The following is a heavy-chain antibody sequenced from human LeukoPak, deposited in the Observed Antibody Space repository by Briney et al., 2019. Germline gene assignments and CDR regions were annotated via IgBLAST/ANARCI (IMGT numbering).Heavy chain of an antibody. CDR1: GFTFSSYW. V-gene: IGHV3-53*01. Sequence: PGGSLRLSCAASGFTFSSYWMHWVRKAPGKGLEWLSVIYNGDTTYYADSVKGRFTISGDNSGNTVNLQMNSLRAEDTAVYYCARAPPYYYDSRGYHYERGNYFYGMDVWGRGTTVIVSS. CDR2: IYNGDTT. D-gene: IGHD3-22*01. J-gene: IGHJ6*02. CDR3: ARAPPYYYDSRGYHYERGNYFYGMDV.